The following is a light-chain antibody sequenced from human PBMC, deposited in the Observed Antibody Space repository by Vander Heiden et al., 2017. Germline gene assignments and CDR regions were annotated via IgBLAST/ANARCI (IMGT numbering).Light chain of an antibody. V-gene: IGLV3-21*02. CDR2: DDS. J-gene: IGLJ2*01. CDR3: QVWDSSSDHVV. Sequence: SYVLPQPPSVSVAPGQPARITCGGNHIGSKSVHWYQQKPGQAPVLVVYDDSDRPSGIPERLSGSNSGNTATLTISRVEAGDEADYYCQVWDSSSDHVVFGGGTKLTVL. CDR1: HIGSKS.